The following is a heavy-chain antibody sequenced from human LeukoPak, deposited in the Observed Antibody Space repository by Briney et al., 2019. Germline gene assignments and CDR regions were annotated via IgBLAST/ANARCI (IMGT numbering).Heavy chain of an antibody. CDR2: VNGDESST. J-gene: IGHJ3*02. V-gene: IGHV3-74*01. CDR1: GLSFSRYW. Sequence: GGSLRLSCAASGLSFSRYWMHWVRQAPGKGLVWVSRVNGDESSTTYADSVKGRFTTSRDTAKNTLYLQMNSLRAEDTAVYYCARGGDDSSGYWGSYDAFDIWGEGTMATVSS. CDR3: ARGGDDSSGYWGSYDAFDI. D-gene: IGHD3-22*01.